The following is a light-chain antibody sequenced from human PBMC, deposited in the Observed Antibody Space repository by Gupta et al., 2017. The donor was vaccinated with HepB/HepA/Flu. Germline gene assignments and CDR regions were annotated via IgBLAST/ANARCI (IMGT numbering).Light chain of an antibody. J-gene: IGKJ3*01. CDR2: DAS. CDR1: QDISNY. Sequence: DIQMTQSPSSLSASVGDRVTITCQASQDISNYLNWEQQKPGKAPKLLIYDASNLETGVKSRFSGSGAGTDFTFTSSGRQPEDIETYDIQQYDNHPFSHGTKVDIK. V-gene: IGKV1-33*01. CDR3: QQYDNHP.